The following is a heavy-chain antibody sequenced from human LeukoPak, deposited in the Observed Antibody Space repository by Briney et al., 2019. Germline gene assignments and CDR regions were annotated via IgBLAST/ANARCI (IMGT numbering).Heavy chain of an antibody. V-gene: IGHV3-11*01. CDR1: GFTFSDYY. D-gene: IGHD6-13*01. CDR3: AKDVRAAGTGGPYGPFDI. Sequence: GESLRLSCAASGFTFSDYYMSWIRQAPGKGLEWVSYISGSGDTIYYADSVKGRFTISRDNAKNSLYLQMNSLRAEDTALYYCAKDVRAAGTGGPYGPFDIWGQGTMVTVSS. J-gene: IGHJ3*02. CDR2: ISGSGDTI.